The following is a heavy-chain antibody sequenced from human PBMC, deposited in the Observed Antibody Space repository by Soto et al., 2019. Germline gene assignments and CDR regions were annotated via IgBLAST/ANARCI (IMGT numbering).Heavy chain of an antibody. D-gene: IGHD3-3*01. V-gene: IGHV1-69*01. J-gene: IGHJ3*02. CDR1: GGTFSSYA. CDR3: ARAYDFWSGYDSPDAFDI. Sequence: QVQLVQSGAEVQKPGSSVKVSCKASGGTFSSYAISWVRQAPGQGLEWMGGIIPIFGTANYAQKFQGRVTITADESTSTAYMELSSLRSEDTAVYYCARAYDFWSGYDSPDAFDIWGQGTMVTVSS. CDR2: IIPIFGTA.